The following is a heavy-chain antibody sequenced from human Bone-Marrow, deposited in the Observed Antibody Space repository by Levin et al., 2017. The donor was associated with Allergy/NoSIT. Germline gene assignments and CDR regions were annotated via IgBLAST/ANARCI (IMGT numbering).Heavy chain of an antibody. CDR2: ISYDGSSK. CDR1: GFTFSSYA. Sequence: GESLKISCAASGFTFSSYAMHWVRQAPGKGLEWVAVISYDGSSKYYADSVKGRFTVSRDNSKNTLYLQMNSLRAEDTAVYYCARAMARQLWFPYYHYYGMDVGGQGTTVTVSS. J-gene: IGHJ6*02. V-gene: IGHV3-30-3*01. CDR3: ARAMARQLWFPYYHYYGMDV. D-gene: IGHD5-18*01.